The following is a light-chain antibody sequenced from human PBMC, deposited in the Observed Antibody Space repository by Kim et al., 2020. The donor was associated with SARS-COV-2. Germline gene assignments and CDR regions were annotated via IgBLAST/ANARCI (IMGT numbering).Light chain of an antibody. CDR2: GKN. Sequence: SELTQDPAVSVALGQTVRITCQGDSLRSYYATWYQQKPGQAPIVVIYGKNNRPSGIPDRFSGSSSGNTASLTITGTQAGDEADYYCNSRDSNDNVLFGGGTQLTVL. J-gene: IGLJ2*01. CDR3: NSRDSNDNVL. CDR1: SLRSYY. V-gene: IGLV3-19*01.